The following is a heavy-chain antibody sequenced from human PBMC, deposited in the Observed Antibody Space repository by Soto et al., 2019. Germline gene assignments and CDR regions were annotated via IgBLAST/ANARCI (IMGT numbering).Heavy chain of an antibody. V-gene: IGHV1-18*01. J-gene: IGHJ5*02. CDR1: GYTFTSYG. Sequence: ASVKVSCKASGYTFTSYGISWVRQAPGQGLEWMGWISAYNGNTNYAQKLQGRVTMTTDTSTSTAYMELSSLRSEDTAVYYCARERSSGWFDPWGQGTLITVSS. D-gene: IGHD6-25*01. CDR3: ARERSSGWFDP. CDR2: ISAYNGNT.